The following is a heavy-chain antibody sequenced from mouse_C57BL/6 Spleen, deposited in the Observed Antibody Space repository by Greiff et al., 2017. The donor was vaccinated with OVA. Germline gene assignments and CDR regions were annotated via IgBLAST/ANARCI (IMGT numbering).Heavy chain of an antibody. D-gene: IGHD2-4*01. J-gene: IGHJ4*01. V-gene: IGHV1-42*01. CDR1: GFSFTGYY. Sequence: EVMLVESGPELVKPGASVKISCTASGFSFTGYYMNWVKQSPEKSLEWIGEINPSTGGTTYNKKFKAKATLTVETSSSTAYMQLNSLTSDDSAVYYCARRGDDYDGGRYYYAMDYWGQGTSVTVSS. CDR3: ARRGDDYDGGRYYYAMDY. CDR2: INPSTGGT.